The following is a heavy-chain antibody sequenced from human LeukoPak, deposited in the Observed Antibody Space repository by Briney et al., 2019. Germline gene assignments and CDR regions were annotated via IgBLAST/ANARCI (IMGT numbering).Heavy chain of an antibody. CDR3: AEYCSGGSCYGRSAFDI. D-gene: IGHD2-15*01. CDR2: IYYSGST. V-gene: IGHV4-34*01. J-gene: IGHJ3*02. Sequence: KSSETLSLTCAVYGGSFSGYYWSWIRQPPGKGLEGIGSIYYSGSTYYNPSLKSRVTISVDTSKNQFSLKLSSVTAADTAVYYCAEYCSGGSCYGRSAFDIWGQGTMVTVSS. CDR1: GGSFSGYY.